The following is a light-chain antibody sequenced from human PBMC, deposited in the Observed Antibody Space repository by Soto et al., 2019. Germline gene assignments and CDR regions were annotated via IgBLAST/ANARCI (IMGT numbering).Light chain of an antibody. Sequence: EIVLTQSPGTLSLSPGERATLSCRASQSVSSSYLAWYQQKPGQAPRLLIYGASSRATGIPDRFSGSGSGTDFALTISSLVPADFVVYYCQQYGSSPPYTFGQGTKLEIK. J-gene: IGKJ2*01. CDR1: QSVSSSY. V-gene: IGKV3-20*01. CDR3: QQYGSSPPYT. CDR2: GAS.